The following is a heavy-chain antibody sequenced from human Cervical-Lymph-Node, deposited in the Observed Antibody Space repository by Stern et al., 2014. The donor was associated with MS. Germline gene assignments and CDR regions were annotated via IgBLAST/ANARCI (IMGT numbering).Heavy chain of an antibody. V-gene: IGHV5-51*01. CDR1: GYSFTSYW. Sequence: EVQLVESGAEVKKPGESLKISCKGSGYSFTSYWIGWVRQMPGKGLEWMGIIYPGDSDTRYSPSFQGQVTISADKSISTAYLQWSSLKASDTAMYFCARVPIISFLLKDTIDVWGQGTKVTVSS. CDR3: ARVPIISFLLKDTIDV. CDR2: IYPGDSDT. J-gene: IGHJ3*01.